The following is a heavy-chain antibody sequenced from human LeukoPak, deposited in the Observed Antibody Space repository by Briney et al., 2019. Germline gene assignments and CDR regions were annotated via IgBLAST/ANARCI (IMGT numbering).Heavy chain of an antibody. V-gene: IGHV3-23*01. CDR3: VKEKGGITVTTKKALDY. J-gene: IGHJ4*02. Sequence: GGSLRLSCTASEFTFSNYAMSWVRQAPGKGLEWVSAISVSGGSTYYADSVKGRFTISRDNSKNTQYLQMSSLRAEDTAVYYCVKEKGGITVTTKKALDYWGQGTLVTVSS. CDR1: EFTFSNYA. D-gene: IGHD4-17*01. CDR2: ISVSGGST.